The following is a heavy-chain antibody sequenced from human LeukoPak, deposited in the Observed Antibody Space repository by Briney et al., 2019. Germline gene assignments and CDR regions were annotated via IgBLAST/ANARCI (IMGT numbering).Heavy chain of an antibody. J-gene: IGHJ4*02. V-gene: IGHV3-30*04. CDR1: GFTFSSYP. D-gene: IGHD3-22*01. CDR3: ARDVILEKGVLEVGSSDYFSWYFDY. CDR2: ISYDGSNK. Sequence: GRSLRLSCAASGFTFSSYPMHWVRQAPGKGLEWAAVISYDGSNKYYADSVKGRFTISRDNSKDTLYLQMNSLRPEDTAVYYCARDVILEKGVLEVGSSDYFSWYFDYWGQGSLVTVSS.